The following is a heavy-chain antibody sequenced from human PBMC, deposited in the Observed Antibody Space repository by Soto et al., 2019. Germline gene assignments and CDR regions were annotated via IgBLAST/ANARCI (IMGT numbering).Heavy chain of an antibody. V-gene: IGHV1-3*01. CDR1: GYTFTSYA. CDR2: INAGNGNT. J-gene: IGHJ5*02. CDR3: ARDEKYYDFWSGYYGSGWLDP. Sequence: VKVSCKASGYTFTSYAMHWVRQAPGQRLEWMGWINAGNGNTKYSQKFQGRVTITRDTSASTAYMELSSLRSEDTAVYYCARDEKYYDFWSGYYGSGWLDPWGQGTLVTVSS. D-gene: IGHD3-3*01.